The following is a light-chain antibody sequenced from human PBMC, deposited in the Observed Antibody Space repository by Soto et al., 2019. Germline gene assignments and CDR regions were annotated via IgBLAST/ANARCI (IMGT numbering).Light chain of an antibody. CDR1: QSVSSY. CDR3: QQRSKWPLGFT. Sequence: EIVLTQSPATLSLSPGERATLSCRASQSVSSYLAWYQQKPGQAPRLLIYDASNRATGIPARFSGSGSGTDFTLTISSLEPEDFAVYYCQQRSKWPLGFTVGPGTKVDI. V-gene: IGKV3-11*01. CDR2: DAS. J-gene: IGKJ3*01.